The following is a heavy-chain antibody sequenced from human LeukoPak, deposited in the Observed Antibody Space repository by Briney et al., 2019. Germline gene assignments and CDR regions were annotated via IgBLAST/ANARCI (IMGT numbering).Heavy chain of an antibody. Sequence: GGSLRLSCAASGFTLSKHWMTWVRPAPGKGLECVAIIKQDGSEKYYVNSVRGRFTISRDNAKNSPYLQMNSLRVEDTAVYYCGREWAVDFWGQGTLVTVSS. CDR2: IKQDGSEK. CDR3: GREWAVDF. CDR1: GFTLSKHW. V-gene: IGHV3-7*01. J-gene: IGHJ4*02.